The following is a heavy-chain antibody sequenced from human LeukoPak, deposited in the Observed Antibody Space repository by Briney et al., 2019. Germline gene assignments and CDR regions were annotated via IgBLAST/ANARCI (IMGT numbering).Heavy chain of an antibody. CDR3: ARDPGGSSWPYYYYYYMDV. CDR1: GFTFGSYS. J-gene: IGHJ6*03. V-gene: IGHV3-21*01. CDR2: ISSSSSYI. Sequence: GGSLRLSCAASGFTFGSYSMNWVRQAPGKGLEWVSSISSSSSYIYYADSVKGRFTISRDNAKNSLYLQMNSLRAEDTAVYYCARDPGGSSWPYYYYYYMDVWGKGTTVTVSS. D-gene: IGHD6-13*01.